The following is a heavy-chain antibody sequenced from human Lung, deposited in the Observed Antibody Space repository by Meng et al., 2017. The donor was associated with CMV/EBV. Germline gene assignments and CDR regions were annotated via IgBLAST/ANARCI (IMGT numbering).Heavy chain of an antibody. CDR2: IRHDGSNK. V-gene: IGHV3-30*02. CDR3: AKDQLLFGGPNAYFDD. Sequence: GGSXRLXCAASGFTFDTYGMHWVRQAPGKGLEWLAFIRHDGSNKFYGDSVKGRFTVSRDNSKNTLYLQMNSLGAEETAIYYCAKDQLLFGGPNAYFDDWGQGXLVTVSS. D-gene: IGHD3-16*01. CDR1: GFTFDTYG. J-gene: IGHJ4*02.